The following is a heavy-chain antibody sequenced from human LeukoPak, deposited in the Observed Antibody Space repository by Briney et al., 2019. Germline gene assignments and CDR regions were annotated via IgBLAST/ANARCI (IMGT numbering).Heavy chain of an antibody. CDR3: ARDEGLIAVAGYFDY. Sequence: GGSLRLSCAASGFTFSSYWMSWVRQAPGKGLEWVANIKQDGSEKYYVDSVKGRFTISRDNAKNSLYLQMNSLRAEDTAVYYCARDEGLIAVAGYFDYWGQGTLVTVSS. V-gene: IGHV3-7*01. CDR2: IKQDGSEK. D-gene: IGHD6-19*01. CDR1: GFTFSSYW. J-gene: IGHJ4*02.